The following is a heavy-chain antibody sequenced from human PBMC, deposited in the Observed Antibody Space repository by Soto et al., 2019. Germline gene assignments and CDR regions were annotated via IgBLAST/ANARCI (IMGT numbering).Heavy chain of an antibody. V-gene: IGHV4-30-4*01. CDR1: GASVSSGGYF. D-gene: IGHD6-19*01. J-gene: IGHJ4*02. CDR3: ARETAVAGPFDY. Sequence: SETLSLTCSVSGASVSSGGYFWTWIRQLPGKGLEWIGYIYYSGSTYYNPSLKSRVTISVDTSKNQFSLKLSSVTAADTAVYYCARETAVAGPFDYWGQGTLVTVSS. CDR2: IYYSGST.